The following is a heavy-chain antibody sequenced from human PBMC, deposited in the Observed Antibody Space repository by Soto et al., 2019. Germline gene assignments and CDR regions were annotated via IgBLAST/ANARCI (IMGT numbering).Heavy chain of an antibody. CDR3: VRAPEQRPIDY. J-gene: IGHJ4*01. Sequence: GWSLRLSCAASGFTLSDYWMHWVRQVPGKGLLWVSRISVDGGDTTYADSVKGQFTISRDNAKNTLYLQMDTLRAEDTAIYYCVRAPEQRPIDYWGHGSLVRVSS. V-gene: IGHV3-74*01. D-gene: IGHD6-19*01. CDR2: ISVDGGDT. CDR1: GFTLSDYW.